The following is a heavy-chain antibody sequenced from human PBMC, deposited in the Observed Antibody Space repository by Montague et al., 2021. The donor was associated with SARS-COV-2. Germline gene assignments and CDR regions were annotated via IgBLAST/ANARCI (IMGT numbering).Heavy chain of an antibody. D-gene: IGHD1-1*01. V-gene: IGHV3-30*04. CDR2: VSPDESEK. CDR3: ARDEHWVNDVGY. J-gene: IGHJ4*02. Sequence: SLRLSCAASGFTFSSFSMHWVRQTPDKGLEWLAVVSPDESEKYYADPARGRFTISRDNYKNTLYLEMNSLRREDTALYYCARDEHWVNDVGYWGQGTLVTVSS. CDR1: GFTFSSFS.